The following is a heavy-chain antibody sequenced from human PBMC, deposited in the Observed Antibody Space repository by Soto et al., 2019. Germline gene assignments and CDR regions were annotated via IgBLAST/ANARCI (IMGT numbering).Heavy chain of an antibody. CDR2: LSAFDNT. D-gene: IGHD2-21*01. CDR1: GFTFSRHA. CDR3: AKDPRAYRPNMVYHFDY. Sequence: EVQLLESGGGLVQPGGSLRLSCAASGFTFSRHAMSWVRQAPGKGLEWVSTLSAFDNTYYADAVKGRFIISRDISKNTLSLQMNRLRVDDTAVYYCAKDPRAYRPNMVYHFDYWGQGSLVTVSS. J-gene: IGHJ4*02. V-gene: IGHV3-23*01.